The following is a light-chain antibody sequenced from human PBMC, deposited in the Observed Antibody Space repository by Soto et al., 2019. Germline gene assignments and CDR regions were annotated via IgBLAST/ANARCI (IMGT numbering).Light chain of an antibody. V-gene: IGKV1-39*01. CDR2: VAS. CDR1: QSISSY. J-gene: IGKJ4*01. CDR3: QQSYSTPLA. Sequence: DIQMTQSPSSLSASVGDSVTITCRASQSISSYLNWYQQKPGKAPKVLIYVASTLQSGVPSRFSGSGSGTDFTLTISSLQPEDFGTYYCQQSYSTPLAFGGGTKVEIK.